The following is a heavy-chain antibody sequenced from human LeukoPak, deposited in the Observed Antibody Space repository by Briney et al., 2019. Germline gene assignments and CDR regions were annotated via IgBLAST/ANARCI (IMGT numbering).Heavy chain of an antibody. CDR2: IGTYGGDT. D-gene: IGHD3-22*01. Sequence: ASVKVSCKATSRISWVRQAPGQGLERMGWIGTYGGDTYYAQKFQGRITVTIDTSTSTVYMELRNLRSDDTAVYYCARDLWNFYDDSGYNRDFDSWGQGTLVTVSS. CDR1: TSR. J-gene: IGHJ5*01. CDR3: ARDLWNFYDDSGYNRDFDS. V-gene: IGHV1-18*01.